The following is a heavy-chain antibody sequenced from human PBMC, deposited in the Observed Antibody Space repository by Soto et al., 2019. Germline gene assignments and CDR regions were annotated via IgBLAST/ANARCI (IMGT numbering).Heavy chain of an antibody. CDR1: GGSFSGYY. J-gene: IGHJ6*02. Sequence: QVQLQQWGAGLLKPSETLSLTCAVYGGSFSGYYWSWIRQPPGKGLEWIGEINHSGSTNYNPSLKSRVTISVDTSKNQFSLKLSSVTAADTAVYYCARFPREYSTYYYYYYGMDVWGQGTTVTVSS. CDR2: INHSGST. CDR3: ARFPREYSTYYYYYYGMDV. V-gene: IGHV4-34*01. D-gene: IGHD6-6*01.